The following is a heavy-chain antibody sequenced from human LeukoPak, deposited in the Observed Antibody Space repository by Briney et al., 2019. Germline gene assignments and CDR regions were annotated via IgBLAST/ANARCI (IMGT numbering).Heavy chain of an antibody. CDR2: INAGNGNT. D-gene: IGHD3-16*02. CDR1: GCTFTSYA. J-gene: IGHJ4*02. CDR3: ARDLSQSIGDYVWGSYRNYYFDY. V-gene: IGHV1-3*01. Sequence: ASVKVSCKASGCTFTSYAMHWVRQAPGQRLEWMGWINAGNGNTKYSQKFQGRVTITRDTSASTAYMELSSLRSEDTAVYYCARDLSQSIGDYVWGSYRNYYFDYWGQGTLVTVSS.